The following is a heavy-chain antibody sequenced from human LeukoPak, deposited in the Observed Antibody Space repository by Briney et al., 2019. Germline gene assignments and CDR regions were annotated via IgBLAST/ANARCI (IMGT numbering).Heavy chain of an antibody. J-gene: IGHJ4*02. V-gene: IGHV3-33*01. CDR3: AREGPRGNSQFDY. CDR1: GFTFSSYG. Sequence: GRSLRLSCAASGFTFSSYGMHWVRQAPGKGLEWVALIWYDGSNKYYADSVKGRFTISRDNSKNTLYLRMNSLRAEDTAVYYCAREGPRGNSQFDYWGQGTLVTVSS. CDR2: IWYDGSNK. D-gene: IGHD2/OR15-2a*01.